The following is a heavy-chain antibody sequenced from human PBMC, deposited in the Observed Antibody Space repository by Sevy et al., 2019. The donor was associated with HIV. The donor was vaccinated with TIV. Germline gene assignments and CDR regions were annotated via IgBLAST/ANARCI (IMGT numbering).Heavy chain of an antibody. CDR3: ASQDDGSRWYIDN. Sequence: SETLSLTCSVSGGSISSNNHYWGWIRQPPGKGLHWIGSVYYSGTTYYNPSLKSRVTISVDTSTNQFSLKLRSVTAADTAIYYCASQDDGSRWYIDNWGQGTLVTVSS. D-gene: IGHD6-13*01. V-gene: IGHV4-39*01. J-gene: IGHJ4*02. CDR1: GGSISSNNHY. CDR2: VYYSGTT.